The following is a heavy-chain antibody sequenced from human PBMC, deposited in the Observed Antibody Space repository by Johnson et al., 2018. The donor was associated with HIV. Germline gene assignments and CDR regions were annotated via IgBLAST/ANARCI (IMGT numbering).Heavy chain of an antibody. J-gene: IGHJ3*02. CDR1: GFTFSSYG. V-gene: IGHV3-30*02. CDR2: IRFDGSNK. CDR3: AKQQLVPDDAFDI. Sequence: QVQLVESGGGVVQPGGSLRLSCEVSGFTFSSYGMHWVRQAPGKGLEWVAFIRFDGSNKYYADSVKGRFTISRDNSKNTLYLQMNSLRAEDTAVYYCAKQQLVPDDAFDIWGQGTMVNVSS. D-gene: IGHD6-6*01.